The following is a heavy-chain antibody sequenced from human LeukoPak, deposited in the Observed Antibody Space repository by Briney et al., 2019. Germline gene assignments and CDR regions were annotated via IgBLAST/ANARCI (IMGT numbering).Heavy chain of an antibody. CDR1: GGTFNSYA. J-gene: IGHJ6*02. Sequence: ASVKVSCKASGGTFNSYAISWVRQAPGQGLEWMGGIIPIFGTANYAQKFQGRVTINADESTTTAYMELSSLRSEDTAVYYCARDCSSTSCYEHYYYGMDVWGQGTTVTVSS. CDR2: IIPIFGTA. CDR3: ARDCSSTSCYEHYYYGMDV. V-gene: IGHV1-69*13. D-gene: IGHD2-2*01.